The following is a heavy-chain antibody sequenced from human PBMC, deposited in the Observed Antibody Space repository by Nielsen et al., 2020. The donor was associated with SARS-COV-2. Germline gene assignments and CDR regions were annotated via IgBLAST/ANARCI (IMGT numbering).Heavy chain of an antibody. D-gene: IGHD1-26*01. V-gene: IGHV3-30-3*01. Sequence: GESLKISCAASGFPFSSFAMHWVRQAPGKGLEWVSVISFDGSDAYSADSVKGRFTISRDNAKNTLYLQMTSLRTEDTAVYYCAREDSWELLRTYDALDIWGQGTMVSVSS. CDR1: GFPFSSFA. CDR3: AREDSWELLRTYDALDI. J-gene: IGHJ3*02. CDR2: ISFDGSDA.